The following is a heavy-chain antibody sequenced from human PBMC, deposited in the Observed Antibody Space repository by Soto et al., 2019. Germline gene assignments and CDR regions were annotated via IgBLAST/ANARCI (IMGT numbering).Heavy chain of an antibody. CDR3: ARGHLAVVPVASLYFYMDV. Sequence: QVQLVQSGAEVEKPGASVKVSCKASGYTFTNYAVHWVRQAPGQRLEWMGWINAGNGNTRYSQKFQGRVTITRDTSARTAYMDLSNLRSEDPAVYYCARGHLAVVPVASLYFYMDVWGKGTTVTVSS. J-gene: IGHJ6*03. V-gene: IGHV1-3*01. CDR2: INAGNGNT. D-gene: IGHD2-2*01. CDR1: GYTFTNYA.